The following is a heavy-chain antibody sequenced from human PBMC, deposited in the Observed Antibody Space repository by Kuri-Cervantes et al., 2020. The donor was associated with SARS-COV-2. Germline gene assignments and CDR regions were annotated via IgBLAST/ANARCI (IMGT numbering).Heavy chain of an antibody. CDR2: INPNSGGT. CDR3: ATRRNWNGYSYFDY. J-gene: IGHJ4*02. V-gene: IGHV1-2*02. Sequence: ASVKVSCKASGYTFTGYYMHWVRQAPGQGLEWMGWINPNSGGTNYAQKFQGRVTMTRDTSISTAYMELSRLRSDDTAVYYCATRRNWNGYSYFDYWGQGALVTVSS. D-gene: IGHD5-24*01. CDR1: GYTFTGYY.